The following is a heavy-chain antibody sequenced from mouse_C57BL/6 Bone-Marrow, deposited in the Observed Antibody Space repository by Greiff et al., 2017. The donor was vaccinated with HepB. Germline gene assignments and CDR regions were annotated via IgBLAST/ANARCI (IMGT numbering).Heavy chain of an antibody. D-gene: IGHD2-4*01. CDR3: TYDYDPWFAY. V-gene: IGHV1-81*01. Sequence: QVQLQQSGAELARPGASVKLSCKASGYTFTSYGISWVKQRTGQGLEWIGEIYPRSGNTYYNEKFKGKATLTADKSSSTAYMQLSSLTSEDSAVYFCTYDYDPWFAYWGQGTLVTVSA. J-gene: IGHJ3*01. CDR1: GYTFTSYG. CDR2: IYPRSGNT.